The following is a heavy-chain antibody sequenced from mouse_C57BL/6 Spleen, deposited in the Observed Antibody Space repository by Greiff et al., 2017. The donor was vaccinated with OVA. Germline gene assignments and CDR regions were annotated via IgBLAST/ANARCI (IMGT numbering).Heavy chain of an antibody. V-gene: IGHV1-82*01. CDR1: GYAFSSSW. D-gene: IGHD4-1*01. J-gene: IGHJ4*01. CDR2: IYPGDGDT. CDR3: ASGTNWGTYYYAMDY. Sequence: QVQLQQSGPELVKPGASVKISCKASGYAFSSSWMNWVKQRPGKGLEWIGRIYPGDGDTNYNGKFKGKATLTADKSSSTAYMQLSSLTSEDSAVYFCASGTNWGTYYYAMDYWGQGTSVTVSS.